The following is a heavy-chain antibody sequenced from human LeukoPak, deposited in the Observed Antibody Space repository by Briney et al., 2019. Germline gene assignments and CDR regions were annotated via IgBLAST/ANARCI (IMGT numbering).Heavy chain of an antibody. D-gene: IGHD5-18*01. CDR3: ARHPTALVSYGFDP. Sequence: SETLSLTCTVSGGSFSNYYWSWLRQPPGKGLEWIGYIYNSGSTNYNPSLKSRVPISVDTSKNQLSLNLSSVTAADTALYYWARHPTALVSYGFDPWGQGTLVTVSS. J-gene: IGHJ5*02. CDR1: GGSFSNYY. V-gene: IGHV4-59*08. CDR2: IYNSGST.